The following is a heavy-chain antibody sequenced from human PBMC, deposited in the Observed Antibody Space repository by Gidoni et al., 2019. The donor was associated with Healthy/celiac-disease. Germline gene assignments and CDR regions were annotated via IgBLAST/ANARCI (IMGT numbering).Heavy chain of an antibody. D-gene: IGHD3-3*01. CDR3: AKEGEGDFWSGYYPGYYYYYYMDV. Sequence: QLQLVESGGGVVQSGRSLRLSCAASGVPFTSYVMHWVRQAPGKGLEWVAVISYDGSNKYYADTVKIRFTNSRDNSKNTLYLQMNSLKAEDTAVYYCAKEGEGDFWSGYYPGYYYYYYMDVWGKGTTVTVSS. J-gene: IGHJ6*03. CDR1: GVPFTSYV. CDR2: ISYDGSNK. V-gene: IGHV3-30*18.